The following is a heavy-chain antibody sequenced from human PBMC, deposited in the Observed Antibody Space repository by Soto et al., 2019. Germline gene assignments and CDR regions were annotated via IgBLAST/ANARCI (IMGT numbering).Heavy chain of an antibody. Sequence: ASVKVSCKASGYTLTELSMHWVRQAPGKGLEWMGGFDPEDGETIYAQKFQGRVTMTEDTSTDTAYMELSSLRSEDTAVYYCATTPMKDILTGPLYYYYYGMDVWGQGTTVTVSS. D-gene: IGHD3-9*01. V-gene: IGHV1-24*01. CDR2: FDPEDGET. CDR1: GYTLTELS. CDR3: ATTPMKDILTGPLYYYYYGMDV. J-gene: IGHJ6*02.